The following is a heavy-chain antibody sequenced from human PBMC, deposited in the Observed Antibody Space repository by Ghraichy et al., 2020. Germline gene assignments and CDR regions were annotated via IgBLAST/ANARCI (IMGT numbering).Heavy chain of an antibody. CDR3: ATDGLVGAHGLVTMVFDY. CDR1: GYTLTELS. D-gene: IGHD3/OR15-3a*01. V-gene: IGHV1-24*01. Sequence: VKVSCKVSGYTLTELSMHWVRQAPGKGLEWMGGFDPEDGETIYAQKFQGRVTMTEDTSTDTAYMELSSLRSEDTAVYYCATDGLVGAHGLVTMVFDYWGQGTLVTVSS. J-gene: IGHJ4*02. CDR2: FDPEDGET.